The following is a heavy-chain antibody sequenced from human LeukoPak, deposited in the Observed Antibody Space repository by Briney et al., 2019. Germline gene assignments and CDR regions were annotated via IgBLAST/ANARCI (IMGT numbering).Heavy chain of an antibody. CDR1: GGSISSSSYY. V-gene: IGHV4-39*07. D-gene: IGHD3-10*01. CDR3: ARRLLWFKAGDYYYYMDV. CDR2: IYYSGST. Sequence: PSETLSLTCTVSGGSISSSSYYWGWIRQPPGKGLEWIGSIYYSGSTYYNSSLKSRVIISVDTSKNQFSLKLSSVTAADTAVYYCARRLLWFKAGDYYYYMDVWGKGTTVTISS. J-gene: IGHJ6*03.